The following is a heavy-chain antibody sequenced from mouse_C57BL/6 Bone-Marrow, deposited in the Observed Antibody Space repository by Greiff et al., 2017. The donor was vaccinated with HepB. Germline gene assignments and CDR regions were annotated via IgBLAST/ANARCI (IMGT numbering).Heavy chain of an antibody. CDR1: GFTFSSYA. CDR3: ARALGRGIAY. J-gene: IGHJ3*01. Sequence: EVMLVESGGGLVKPGGSLKLSCAASGFTFSSYAMSWVRQTPEKRLEWVATISDGGSYTYYPDNVKGRFTISRDNAKNNLYLQMSHLKSEDTAMYYCARALGRGIAYWGQGTLVTVSA. V-gene: IGHV5-4*03. CDR2: ISDGGSYT. D-gene: IGHD4-1*01.